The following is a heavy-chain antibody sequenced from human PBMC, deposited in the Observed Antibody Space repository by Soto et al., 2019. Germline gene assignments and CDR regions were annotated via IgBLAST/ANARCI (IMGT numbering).Heavy chain of an antibody. Sequence: PSETLSLTCTVSGGSISSGGYYWSWIRQHPGKGLEWIGYIYYSGSTYYNPSLKSRVTISVDTSKNQFSLKLSSVTAADTAVYYCARVPLGMTTVIPNWFDPWGQGTLVTVSS. CDR2: IYYSGST. D-gene: IGHD4-4*01. V-gene: IGHV4-31*03. CDR1: GGSISSGGYY. CDR3: ARVPLGMTTVIPNWFDP. J-gene: IGHJ5*02.